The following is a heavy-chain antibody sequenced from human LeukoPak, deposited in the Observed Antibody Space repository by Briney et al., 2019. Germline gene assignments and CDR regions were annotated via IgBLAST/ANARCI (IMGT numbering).Heavy chain of an antibody. V-gene: IGHV4-31*03. CDR2: IYYSGST. J-gene: IGHJ4*02. CDR1: GGSISSGGYY. CDR3: AREKNPFEDSSGCIDY. D-gene: IGHD3-22*01. Sequence: PSETLSLTCTVSGGSISSGGYYWSWIRQHPGKGLEWIGYIYYSGSTYYNPSLKSRVTISVDTSKNQFSLKLSSVTAADTAVYYCAREKNPFEDSSGCIDYWGQGTLVTVSS.